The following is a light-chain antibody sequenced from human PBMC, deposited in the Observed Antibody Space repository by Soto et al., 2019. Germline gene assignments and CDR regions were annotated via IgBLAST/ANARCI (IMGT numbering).Light chain of an antibody. Sequence: EIVLTQSPGTLSLSPGERATLSCRASQSVSSNLAWYQQKPGQAPRLLIYGASTRATGLPARFSGSGSGTEFTLTISSLQSEDFAVYYCQQYGSSPPITFGQGTRLEIK. CDR2: GAS. CDR1: QSVSSN. J-gene: IGKJ5*01. CDR3: QQYGSSPPIT. V-gene: IGKV3-15*01.